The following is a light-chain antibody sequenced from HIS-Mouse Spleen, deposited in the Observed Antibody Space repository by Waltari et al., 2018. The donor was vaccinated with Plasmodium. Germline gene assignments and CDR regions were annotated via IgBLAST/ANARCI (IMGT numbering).Light chain of an antibody. J-gene: IGLJ3*02. Sequence: SYELTQPPSVSVSPGQTARITCSGDAFPQKHDYWYQQNSGQAPVLVIYEDSKRPSGIPERFSGSSSGTMATLTISGAQVEDEADYYCYSTDSSGNHRVFGGGTKLTVL. CDR1: AFPQKH. CDR2: EDS. CDR3: YSTDSSGNHRV. V-gene: IGLV3-10*01.